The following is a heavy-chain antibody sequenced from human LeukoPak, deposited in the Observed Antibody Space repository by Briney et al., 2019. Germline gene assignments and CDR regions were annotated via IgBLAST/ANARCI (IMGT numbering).Heavy chain of an antibody. CDR2: ISYDGSNK. D-gene: IGHD2/OR15-2a*01. CDR1: GFTFSSYA. V-gene: IGHV3-30-3*01. Sequence: GGSLRLSCAASGFTFSSYAMHWVRQAPGKGLGWVAVISYDGSNKYYADSVKGRFTISRDNSKNTLYLQMNSLRAEDTAVYYCARDFLHSYFDYWGQGTLVTVSS. J-gene: IGHJ4*02. CDR3: ARDFLHSYFDY.